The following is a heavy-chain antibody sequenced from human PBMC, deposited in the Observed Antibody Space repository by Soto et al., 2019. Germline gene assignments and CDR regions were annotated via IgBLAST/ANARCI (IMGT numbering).Heavy chain of an antibody. CDR2: IRSKANSYAT. CDR3: TSSALIDYYYYYGMDV. Sequence: EVQLVESGGGLVQPGGSLKLSCAASGFTFSGSAMHWVRQASGKGLEWGGRIRSKANSYATAYAASVKGRFTISRDDSKNTAYLQMNSLKPEDTAVYYCTSSALIDYYYYYGMDVLGQGTTVTVSS. J-gene: IGHJ6*02. D-gene: IGHD3-22*01. CDR1: GFTFSGSA. V-gene: IGHV3-73*02.